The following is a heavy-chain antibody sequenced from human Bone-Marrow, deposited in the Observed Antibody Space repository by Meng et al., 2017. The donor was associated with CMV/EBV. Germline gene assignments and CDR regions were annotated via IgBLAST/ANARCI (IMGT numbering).Heavy chain of an antibody. CDR2: ITSSSGYI. CDR1: GLIFRTQN. D-gene: IGHD5-18*01. Sequence: GESLKISCVGSGLIFRTQNINWVRQAPGKGLEWVSSITSSSGYIYHADSVKGRFTISRDNSRNTLYLQMNSLRSEDTAVYYCPRIGVGYTYGAGMDVWGRGNTVTGSS. J-gene: IGHJ6*01. CDR3: PRIGVGYTYGAGMDV. V-gene: IGHV3-21*01.